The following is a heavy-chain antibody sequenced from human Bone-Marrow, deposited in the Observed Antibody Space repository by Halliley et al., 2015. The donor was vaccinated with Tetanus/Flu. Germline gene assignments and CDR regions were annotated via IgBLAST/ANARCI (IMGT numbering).Heavy chain of an antibody. Sequence: WIFPYNGHTNYAQRVEDRITLTADTSTTTAFMELRSLRSADTAVYYCARGGLRYFDWTYDTFDIWGQGTVVTVSS. J-gene: IGHJ3*02. CDR3: ARGGLRYFDWTYDTFDI. V-gene: IGHV1-18*01. D-gene: IGHD3-9*01. CDR2: IFPYNGHT.